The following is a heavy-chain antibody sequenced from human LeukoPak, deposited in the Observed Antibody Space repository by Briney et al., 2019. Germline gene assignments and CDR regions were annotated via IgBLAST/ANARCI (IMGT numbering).Heavy chain of an antibody. CDR3: AITVAATAYEYFDY. CDR1: GGTFSSYA. D-gene: IGHD6-19*01. J-gene: IGHJ4*02. V-gene: IGHV1-69*04. Sequence: SVKVSRKASGGTFSSYAISWVRQAPGQGLEWMGRIIPILGIANYAQKFQGRVTITADKSTSTAYMELSSLRSEDTAVYYCAITVAATAYEYFDYWGQGTLVTVSS. CDR2: IIPILGIA.